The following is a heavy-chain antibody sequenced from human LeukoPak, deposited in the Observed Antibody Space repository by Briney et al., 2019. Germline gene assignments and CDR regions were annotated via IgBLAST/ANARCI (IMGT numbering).Heavy chain of an antibody. CDR2: IYYSGST. J-gene: IGHJ4*02. Sequence: SQTLSLTCTVSGGSISSGDYYWSWIRQPPGKGLEWIGYIYYSGSTYYNPSLKSRVTISVDTSKNQFSLKLSSVTAADTAVYYCAREGRIGYSFGGVDYWGQGALVTVSS. CDR1: GGSISSGDYY. V-gene: IGHV4-30-4*01. CDR3: AREGRIGYSFGGVDY. D-gene: IGHD5-18*01.